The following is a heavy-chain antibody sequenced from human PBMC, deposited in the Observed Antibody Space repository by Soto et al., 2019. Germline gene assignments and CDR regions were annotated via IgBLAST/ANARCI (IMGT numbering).Heavy chain of an antibody. D-gene: IGHD3-10*01. Sequence: SVKVSCKASGGTFSSYAISWVRQAPGQGLEWMGGIIPIFGTANYAQKFQGRVTITADKSTSTAYMELSSLRSEDTAVYYCAREFTMVRGGSGYYFDYWGQGTLVTVSS. J-gene: IGHJ4*02. CDR1: GGTFSSYA. V-gene: IGHV1-69*06. CDR3: AREFTMVRGGSGYYFDY. CDR2: IIPIFGTA.